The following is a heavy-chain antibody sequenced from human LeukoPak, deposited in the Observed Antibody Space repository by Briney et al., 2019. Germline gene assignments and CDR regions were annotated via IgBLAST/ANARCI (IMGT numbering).Heavy chain of an antibody. J-gene: IGHJ4*02. V-gene: IGHV1-24*01. CDR3: ATDPSGSSYFDY. CDR1: GYTLTELS. CDR2: FDPEDGET. D-gene: IGHD1-26*01. Sequence: ASVKVSCTVSGYTLTELSMHWVRQAPGKGLEWMGGFDPEDGETIYAQKFQGRVTMTEDTSTDTAYKELSSLRSEDTAVYYCATDPSGSSYFDYWGQGTLVTVSS.